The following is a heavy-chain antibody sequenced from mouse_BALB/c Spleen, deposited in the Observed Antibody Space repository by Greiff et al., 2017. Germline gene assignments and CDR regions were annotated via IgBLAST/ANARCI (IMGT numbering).Heavy chain of an antibody. CDR1: GFTFNTYA. J-gene: IGHJ4*01. Sequence: EVQVVESGGGLVQPKGSLKLSCAASGFTFNTYAMNWVRQAPGKGLEWVARIRSKSNNYATYYADSVKDRFTIFRDDSQSMLYLQMNNLKTEDTAMYYCVRRDAGAMDYWGQGTSVTVSS. V-gene: IGHV10-1*02. CDR3: VRRDAGAMDY. CDR2: IRSKSNNYAT.